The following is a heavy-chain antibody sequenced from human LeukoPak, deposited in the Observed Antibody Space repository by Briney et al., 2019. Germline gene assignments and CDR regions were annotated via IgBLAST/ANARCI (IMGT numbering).Heavy chain of an antibody. CDR1: GGSISSYY. CDR3: ARDPAQGDL. J-gene: IGHJ2*01. Sequence: SETLSLTCTVSGGSISSYYWSWIRQPPGKGLEWIGYIYYSGSTNYNPSLKSRVTISVDTSKNQFPLKLSSVTAADTAVYYCARDPAQGDLWGRGTLVTVSS. V-gene: IGHV4-59*01. CDR2: IYYSGST.